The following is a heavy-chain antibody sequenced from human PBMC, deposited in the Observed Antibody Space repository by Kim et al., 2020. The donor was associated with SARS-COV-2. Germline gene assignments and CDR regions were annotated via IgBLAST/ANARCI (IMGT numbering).Heavy chain of an antibody. Sequence: GGSLRLSCVASGFRFSSHDMTWVRQAPGKGLERVSIISGGGDNIYYADSVKGRFTVYRDHSKNTLYQQMNSLRAEDTALYFCAKDQSGNYYYYSGMDVWGPGPTVPV. CDR3: AKDQSGNYYYYSGMDV. CDR1: GFRFSSHD. V-gene: IGHV3-23*01. D-gene: IGHD1-26*01. CDR2: ISGGGDNI. J-gene: IGHJ6*02.